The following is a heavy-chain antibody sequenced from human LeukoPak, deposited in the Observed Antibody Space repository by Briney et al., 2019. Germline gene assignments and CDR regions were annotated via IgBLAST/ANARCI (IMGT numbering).Heavy chain of an antibody. Sequence: ASVKVSCKASGYTFTGYYMHWVRQAPGQGLEWMGWINPNSGNTNYAQKLQGRVTMTTDTSTSTAYMELRSLRSDDTAVYYCARDPAPYDFWSGYYMTYYYYYMDVWGKGTTVTVSS. J-gene: IGHJ6*03. CDR2: INPNSGNT. CDR3: ARDPAPYDFWSGYYMTYYYYYMDV. D-gene: IGHD3-3*01. CDR1: GYTFTGYY. V-gene: IGHV1-18*04.